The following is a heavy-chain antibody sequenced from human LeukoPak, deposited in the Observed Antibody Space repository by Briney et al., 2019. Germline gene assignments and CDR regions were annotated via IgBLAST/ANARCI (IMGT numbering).Heavy chain of an antibody. CDR3: ARAAAVAGTGFDP. CDR2: MNPNSGNT. Sequence: GASVKVSCKASGYTFTSYDINWVRQATGQGLEWMGWMNPNSGNTGYAQKFQGRVTMTRNTSISTAYMELSSLRSEGTAVYYCARAAAVAGTGFDPWGQGTLVTVSS. CDR1: GYTFTSYD. J-gene: IGHJ5*02. D-gene: IGHD6-19*01. V-gene: IGHV1-8*01.